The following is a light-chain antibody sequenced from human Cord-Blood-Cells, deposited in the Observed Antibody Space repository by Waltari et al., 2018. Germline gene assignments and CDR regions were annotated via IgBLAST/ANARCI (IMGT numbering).Light chain of an antibody. CDR3: SSYTSSSTLV. CDR2: EVS. J-gene: IGLJ2*01. CDR1: SRDVGSYTR. V-gene: IGLV2-18*02. Sequence: QSALTQPPSVSGSPRQSVTISCTGTSRDVGSYTRVSGYKQPPGTAPKPMIYEVSNRPSGVPDRFSGSKSGNTASLTISGLQAEDEADYYCSSYTSSSTLVFGGGTKLTVL.